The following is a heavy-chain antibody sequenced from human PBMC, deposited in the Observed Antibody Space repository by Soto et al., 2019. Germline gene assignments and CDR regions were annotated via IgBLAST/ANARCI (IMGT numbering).Heavy chain of an antibody. CDR1: GFTFSSYD. Sequence: EVQLVESGGGLLQPGGSLRLSCAASGFTFSSYDMHWFRQAKGKGLEWVSAIGIAGHTHYSGSAKGRFAISRDNGKSSWFLQMNSRRAEDTAVYYCARDPSGWGLDVWGQGTTVPVSS. V-gene: IGHV3-13*01. J-gene: IGHJ6*02. CDR2: IGIAGHT. D-gene: IGHD2-15*01. CDR3: ARDPSGWGLDV.